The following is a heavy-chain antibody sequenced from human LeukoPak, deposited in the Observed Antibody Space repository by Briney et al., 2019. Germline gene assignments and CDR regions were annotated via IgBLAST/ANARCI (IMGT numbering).Heavy chain of an antibody. V-gene: IGHV3-23*01. J-gene: IGHJ4*02. CDR1: GFTFDDYA. D-gene: IGHD1-26*01. CDR2: ITPSGDGT. CDR3: AKDSPVATW. Sequence: GGSLRLSCAASGFTFDDYAMHWVRQAPGKGLEWVSSITPSGDGTYYAASVKGRFTISRDNSKNTLYLQMDSLRADDTAKYYCAKDSPVATWWGQGTLVTVSS.